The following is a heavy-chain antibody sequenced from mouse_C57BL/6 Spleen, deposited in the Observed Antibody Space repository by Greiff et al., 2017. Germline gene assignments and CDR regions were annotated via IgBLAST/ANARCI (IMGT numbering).Heavy chain of an antibody. J-gene: IGHJ4*01. CDR3: AGSTMVTTRGAMDY. Sequence: VQLQQSGPELVKPGASVKISCKASGYAFSSSWMNWVKQRPGKGLEWIGRIYPGDGDTNYNGKFKGKATLTADKSSSTAYMQLSSLTSEDSAVYFCAGSTMVTTRGAMDYWGQGTSVTVSS. CDR1: GYAFSSSW. V-gene: IGHV1-82*01. CDR2: IYPGDGDT. D-gene: IGHD2-2*01.